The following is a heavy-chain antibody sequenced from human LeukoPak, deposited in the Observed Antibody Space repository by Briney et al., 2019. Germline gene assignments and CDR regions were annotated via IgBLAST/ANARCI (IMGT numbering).Heavy chain of an antibody. CDR3: AKDPRFNYSLGAYYFDY. CDR1: GFTFSSYG. J-gene: IGHJ4*02. D-gene: IGHD2-15*01. Sequence: PGGSLRLSCAASGFTFSSYGMSWVRQAPGKGLEWVSSISSTGGTTYYADSVKGRFTISRDNSKNTLYLQMNSLRAEDTAVYYCAKDPRFNYSLGAYYFDYWGQGTLVTVSS. CDR2: ISSTGGTT. V-gene: IGHV3-23*01.